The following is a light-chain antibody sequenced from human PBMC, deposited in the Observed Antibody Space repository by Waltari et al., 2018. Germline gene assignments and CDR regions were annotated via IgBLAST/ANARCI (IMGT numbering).Light chain of an antibody. CDR1: SSDVGGYNY. V-gene: IGLV2-11*01. J-gene: IGLJ3*02. CDR3: CSYEGSNSWV. Sequence: QSALTQPRSVSGSPGQPVTISCTGTSSDVGGYNYVSWYQHHPGKAPKLMIYDVSNRPSGVPDRFSGSKSGNTASLTISGLQAEDDADYYCCSYEGSNSWVFGGGTKLTVL. CDR2: DVS.